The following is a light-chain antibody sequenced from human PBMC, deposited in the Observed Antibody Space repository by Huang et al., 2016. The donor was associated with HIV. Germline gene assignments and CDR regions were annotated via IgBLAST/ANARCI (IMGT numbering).Light chain of an antibody. CDR3: QHYDGYPYT. CDR1: QSISIW. V-gene: IGKV1-5*01. CDR2: DAS. Sequence: DIQMTQSPSTLSASVGDRVTIPCRASQSISIWLAWYQQKPGKGPKLLIYDASSLVSGVPSRFRGSGSGTDITFTISSLQPGDFATYFCQHYDGYPYTLGQGTKLEIK. J-gene: IGKJ2*01.